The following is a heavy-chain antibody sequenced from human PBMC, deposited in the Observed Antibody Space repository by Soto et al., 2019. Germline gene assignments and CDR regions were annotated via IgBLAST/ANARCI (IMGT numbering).Heavy chain of an antibody. CDR1: GFTFSSYA. CDR3: AKVPDVVATMPSYMDV. Sequence: GGSLRLSCAASGFTFSSYAMSWVRQAPGKGLEWVSAISGSGGSTYYADSVKGRFTISRDNSKNTLYLQMNSLRAEDTAVYYCAKVPDVVATMPSYMDVWGKGTTVTVSS. J-gene: IGHJ6*03. CDR2: ISGSGGST. V-gene: IGHV3-23*01. D-gene: IGHD5-12*01.